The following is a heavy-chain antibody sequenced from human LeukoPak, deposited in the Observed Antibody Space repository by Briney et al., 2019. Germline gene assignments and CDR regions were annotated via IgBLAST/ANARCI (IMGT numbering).Heavy chain of an antibody. V-gene: IGHV4-59*01. CDR2: IYYSGST. CDR1: GGSISSYY. CDR3: ARRLVRANYFDY. Sequence: PETLSLTCTVSGGSISSYYWSWIRQPPGKGLEWIGYIYYSGSTNYNPSLKSRVTISVDTSKNQFSLKLSSVTAADTAVYYCARRLVRANYFDYWGQGTLVTVSS. J-gene: IGHJ4*02. D-gene: IGHD3-10*01.